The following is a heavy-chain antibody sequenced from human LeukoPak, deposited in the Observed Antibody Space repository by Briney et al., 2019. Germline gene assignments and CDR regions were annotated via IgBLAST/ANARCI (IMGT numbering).Heavy chain of an antibody. CDR3: ARDSGGSGNYYIAFDV. CDR1: GFTFSSYW. Sequence: GGSLRLSCAASGFTFSSYWMSWVRQAPGKGLEWVANIKQDGSEKYYVDSVKGRFTISRDNAKNSLYLQMNSLRAEDTAVYYCARDSGGSGNYYIAFDVWGQGTMVTVSS. J-gene: IGHJ3*01. V-gene: IGHV3-7*01. D-gene: IGHD3-10*01. CDR2: IKQDGSEK.